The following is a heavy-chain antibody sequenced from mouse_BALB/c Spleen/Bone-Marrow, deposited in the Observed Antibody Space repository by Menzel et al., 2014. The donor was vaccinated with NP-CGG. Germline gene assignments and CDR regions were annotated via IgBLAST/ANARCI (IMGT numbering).Heavy chain of an antibody. CDR3: ARHGYYGCLAY. CDR2: INPDSNTI. V-gene: IGHV4-1*02. CDR1: GFDFSRYW. D-gene: IGHD2-3*01. Sequence: LQESGGGLVQPGGSLKLSCAASGFDFSRYWMCWVRQAPGKGLEWIGEINPDSNTINYTPSLKDKFIISRDNAKNTLYLQMSKVKSEDASLYCCARHGYYGCLAYWGQGTLVTVSA. J-gene: IGHJ3*01.